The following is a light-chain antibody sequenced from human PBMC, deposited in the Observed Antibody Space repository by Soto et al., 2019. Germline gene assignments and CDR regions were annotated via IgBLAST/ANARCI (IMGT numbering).Light chain of an antibody. V-gene: IGKV3-15*01. J-gene: IGKJ5*01. CDR2: GAS. CDR3: QQYGSSPYT. CDR1: QSVSSN. Sequence: EIVITKSPSTVSVSQGERATLSCRASQSVSSNLALYQHKPGQAPRLLIYGASTRATGIPARFSGSGSGTDFTLTISRLEPEDFAVYYCQQYGSSPYTFGQGTRLEIK.